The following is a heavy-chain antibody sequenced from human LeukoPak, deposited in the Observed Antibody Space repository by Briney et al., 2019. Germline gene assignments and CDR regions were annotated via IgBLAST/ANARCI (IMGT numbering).Heavy chain of an antibody. V-gene: IGHV4-38-2*02. CDR2: IYHSGST. D-gene: IGHD6-13*01. Sequence: KPSETLSLTCTVSGYSISSGYFWGWIRQPPGQGLEWIGTIYHSGSTYYNASLESRVTISVDTSKNQFSLKLSSVTAADTAVYYCARAYSSSWYFNWFDPWGQGTLVTVSS. J-gene: IGHJ5*02. CDR3: ARAYSSSWYFNWFDP. CDR1: GYSISSGYF.